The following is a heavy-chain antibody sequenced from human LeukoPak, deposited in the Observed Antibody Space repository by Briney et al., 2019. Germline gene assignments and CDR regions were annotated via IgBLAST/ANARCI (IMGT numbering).Heavy chain of an antibody. CDR1: EFTFSTCW. Sequence: GGSLRLSCAASEFTFSTCWMSWVRQAPGEGLEWVANIKPDGSEKYYVDSVKGRFTVSRDNAKNSMYLQMISLRAADTAVYFCARVGGPGYFDYWGQGTLVTVSS. V-gene: IGHV3-7*01. J-gene: IGHJ4*02. D-gene: IGHD3-16*01. CDR2: IKPDGSEK. CDR3: ARVGGPGYFDY.